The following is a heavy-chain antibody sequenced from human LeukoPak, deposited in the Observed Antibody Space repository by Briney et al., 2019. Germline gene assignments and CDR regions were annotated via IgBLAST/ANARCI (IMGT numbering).Heavy chain of an antibody. Sequence: SGGSLRLSCAASGFTFSSYAMSWVRQAPGKGLEWVSAISGSGGSAYYADSVKGRFTISRDNSKNTLYLQMNSLRAEDTAVYYCAKEVVYGDYYFDYWGQGTLVTVSS. J-gene: IGHJ4*02. CDR3: AKEVVYGDYYFDY. V-gene: IGHV3-23*01. D-gene: IGHD4-17*01. CDR1: GFTFSSYA. CDR2: ISGSGGSA.